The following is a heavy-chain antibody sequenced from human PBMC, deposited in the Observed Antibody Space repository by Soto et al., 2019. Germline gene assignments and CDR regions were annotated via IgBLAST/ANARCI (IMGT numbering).Heavy chain of an antibody. J-gene: IGHJ3*02. CDR2: IIPIFGTA. CDR1: GGTFSSYA. Sequence: ASVKVSCKASGGTFSSYAISWVRQAPGQGLEWMGGIIPIFGTANYAQKFQGRVTITADESTSTAYMELSSLRSEDTAVYYCARESTVVVPAATDAFDIWGQGTMVTVSS. V-gene: IGHV1-69*13. D-gene: IGHD2-2*01. CDR3: ARESTVVVPAATDAFDI.